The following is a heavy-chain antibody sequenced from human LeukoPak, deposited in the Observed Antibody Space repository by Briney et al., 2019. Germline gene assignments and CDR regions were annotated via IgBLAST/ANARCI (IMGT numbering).Heavy chain of an antibody. Sequence: ASVKVSCKTSGYTFTGYYIHWVRQAPGQGLEWMGWINPNTGGTNYAQKFQGRVTMTRDTSISTAYMDLGRLRSDDTAVYYCARDDILTGYYPLWGQGTLVTVSS. CDR2: INPNTGGT. CDR3: ARDDILTGYYPL. J-gene: IGHJ4*02. D-gene: IGHD3-9*01. CDR1: GYTFTGYY. V-gene: IGHV1-2*02.